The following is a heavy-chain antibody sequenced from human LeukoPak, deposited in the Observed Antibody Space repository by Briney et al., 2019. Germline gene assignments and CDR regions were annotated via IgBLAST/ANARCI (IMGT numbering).Heavy chain of an antibody. CDR3: ASGDYGDYFDY. CDR1: GFTFSRST. D-gene: IGHD4-17*01. J-gene: IGHJ4*02. CDR2: MSSSSTYI. Sequence: GGSLRLSCAASGFTFSRSTMNWVRQAPGKGLEWVSSMSSSSTYIYYADSVKGRFTISRDNAKNTLYLQMNSLGAEDTAVYYCASGDYGDYFDYWGQGTLVTVSS. V-gene: IGHV3-21*01.